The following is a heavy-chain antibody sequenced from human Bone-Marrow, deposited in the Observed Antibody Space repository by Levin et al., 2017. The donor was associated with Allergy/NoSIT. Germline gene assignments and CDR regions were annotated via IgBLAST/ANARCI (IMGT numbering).Heavy chain of an antibody. CDR1: GFTFSAFG. J-gene: IGHJ3*02. V-gene: IGHV3-33*05. Sequence: SCAASGFTFSAFGFHWVRQAPGKGLEWLAIVSYDGSYIYYAESVKGRFIISRDNSKNTVYLQTNSLTADDTAVYYCARDVLPNGSRAFDTWGQGTLVTVSS. CDR3: ARDVLPNGSRAFDT. CDR2: VSYDGSYI. D-gene: IGHD3-10*01.